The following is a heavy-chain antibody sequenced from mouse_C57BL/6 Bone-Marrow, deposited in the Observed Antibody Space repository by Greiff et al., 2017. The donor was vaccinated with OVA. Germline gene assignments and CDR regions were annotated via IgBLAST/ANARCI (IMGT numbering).Heavy chain of an antibody. CDR3: ARIGYYPFDY. Sequence: DVKLVESEGGLVQPGSSMKLSCTASGFTFSDYYMAWVRQVPEKGLEWVANINYDGSSTYYLDSLKSRFIISRDNAKNILYLQMSSLKSEDTATYYCARIGYYPFDYWGQGTTLTVSS. J-gene: IGHJ2*01. CDR1: GFTFSDYY. D-gene: IGHD2-3*01. V-gene: IGHV5-16*01. CDR2: INYDGSST.